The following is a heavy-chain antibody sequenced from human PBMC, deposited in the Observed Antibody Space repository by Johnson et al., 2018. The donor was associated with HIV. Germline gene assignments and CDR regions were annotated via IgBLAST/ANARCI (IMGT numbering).Heavy chain of an antibody. CDR3: ARGGKRVMAAFDI. Sequence: QMLLVESGGGVVQPGRSLRLSCAASGFTFSSYALHWVRPAPGTGLEWVAVISYDGSNKYYADSVKGRFTISRDNSKNTLYLQMNSLRAEDTAVYYCARGGKRVMAAFDIWGQGTMVTVSS. CDR1: GFTFSSYA. D-gene: IGHD3-16*01. CDR2: ISYDGSNK. V-gene: IGHV3-30-3*01. J-gene: IGHJ3*02.